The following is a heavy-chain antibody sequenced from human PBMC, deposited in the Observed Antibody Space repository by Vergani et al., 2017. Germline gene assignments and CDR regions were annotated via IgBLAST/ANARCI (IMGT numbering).Heavy chain of an antibody. Sequence: QVQLVQSGAEVKKPGASVKVSCKASGYTFTGYYMHWVRQAPGQGLEWMGWINPNSGGTNYAQKFQGRVTMTRDTSISTAYMELSRLRSDDTAVYYCARDSAPVLRYFDWLSDRPYYYYGMDVWGQGTTVTVSS. CDR3: ARDSAPVLRYFDWLSDRPYYYYGMDV. J-gene: IGHJ6*02. CDR2: INPNSGGT. D-gene: IGHD3-9*01. V-gene: IGHV1-2*02. CDR1: GYTFTGYY.